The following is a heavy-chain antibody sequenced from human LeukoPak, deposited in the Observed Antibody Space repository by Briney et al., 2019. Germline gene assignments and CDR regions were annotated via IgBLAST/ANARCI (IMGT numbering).Heavy chain of an antibody. CDR2: ISAYNGNT. D-gene: IGHD2-15*01. V-gene: IGHV1-18*04. J-gene: IGHJ4*02. CDR1: GYTFTSYG. Sequence: ASVKVSCKASGYTFTSYGISWVRQAPGQGLEWMGWISAYNGNTNYAQKLQGRVTMTTDTSTSTAYMELRSLRSDDTAVYYCAGYCSGGSCYSVGSAFDYWGQGTLVTVSS. CDR3: AGYCSGGSCYSVGSAFDY.